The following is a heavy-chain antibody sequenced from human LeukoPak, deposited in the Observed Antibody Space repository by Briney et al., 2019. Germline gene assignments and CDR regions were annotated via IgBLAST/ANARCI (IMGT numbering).Heavy chain of an antibody. V-gene: IGHV4-59*08. CDR1: GGSISSFY. CDR3: ARHSKQQLVYYFDY. J-gene: IGHJ4*02. D-gene: IGHD6-13*01. CDR2: IYYSGST. Sequence: SETLSLTCTVPGGSISSFYWSWIRQPPGKGLEWIGYIYYSGSTNYNPSLKSRVTISVDTSKNHFSLKLTSVTAADTAVYYCARHSKQQLVYYFDYWGQGTLVTVSS.